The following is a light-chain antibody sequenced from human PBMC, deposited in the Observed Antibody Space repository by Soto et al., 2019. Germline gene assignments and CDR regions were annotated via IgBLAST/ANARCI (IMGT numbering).Light chain of an antibody. CDR2: EVS. CDR1: SSDVGGYNY. Sequence: QSALTQPASVSGSPGQSITFSCTGTSSDVGGYNYVSWYQQHPGKAPKLMIYEVSNRPSGVSNRFSGSKSGNTASLTISGLQAEDDADYYCSSYTTSSTHWVFGGGTKLTVL. CDR3: SSYTTSSTHWV. J-gene: IGLJ3*02. V-gene: IGLV2-14*01.